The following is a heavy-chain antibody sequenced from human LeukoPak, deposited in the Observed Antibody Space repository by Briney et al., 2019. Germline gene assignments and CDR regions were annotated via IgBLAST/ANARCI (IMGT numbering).Heavy chain of an antibody. D-gene: IGHD3-22*01. Sequence: GASVKVSCKASGYTFTGYYMHWVRQAPGQGLEWMGWMNPNSGGTNYAQKFQGRVTMTRDTSISTAYMELNRLKSDDTAVYYCARGRSDSSGSPAANWFDPWGQGTLVTVSS. V-gene: IGHV1-2*02. CDR3: ARGRSDSSGSPAANWFDP. CDR2: MNPNSGGT. J-gene: IGHJ5*02. CDR1: GYTFTGYY.